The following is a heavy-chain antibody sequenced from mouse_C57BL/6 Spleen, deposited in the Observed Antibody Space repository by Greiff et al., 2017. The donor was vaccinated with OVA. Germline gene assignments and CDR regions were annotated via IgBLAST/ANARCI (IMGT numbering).Heavy chain of an antibody. Sequence: VQLQQPGAELVKPGASVKMSCKASGYTFTSYWITWVKQRPGQGLEWIGDIYPGSGSTNYNEKFKSKATLTVDTSSSTAYMQLSSLTSEDSAVYYCARKRYYGSSYYAMDYWGQGTSVTVSS. CDR1: GYTFTSYW. V-gene: IGHV1-55*01. CDR2: IYPGSGST. CDR3: ARKRYYGSSYYAMDY. D-gene: IGHD1-1*01. J-gene: IGHJ4*01.